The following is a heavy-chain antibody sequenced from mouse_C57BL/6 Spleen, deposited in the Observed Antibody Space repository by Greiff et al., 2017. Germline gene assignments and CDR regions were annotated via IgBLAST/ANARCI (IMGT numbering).Heavy chain of an antibody. D-gene: IGHD2-4*01. CDR3: ARDDYALYAMGY. Sequence: EVKLMESGPGLVKPSQSLSLTCSATGYSITSGYYWNWIRQFPGNKLEWMGYIRYDGSNNYNPSLKNRISITRDTSKNQFFLKLNSVTTEDTATYFCARDDYALYAMGYWGQGASVTVSS. V-gene: IGHV3-6*01. CDR1: GYSITSGYY. CDR2: IRYDGSN. J-gene: IGHJ4*01.